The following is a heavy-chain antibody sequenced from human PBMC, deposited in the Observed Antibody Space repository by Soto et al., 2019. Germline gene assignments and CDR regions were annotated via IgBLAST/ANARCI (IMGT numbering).Heavy chain of an antibody. CDR2: ISSNGGRT. CDR3: AKYSELPYEAYLKQ. V-gene: IGHV3-23*01. CDR1: GFTFSVYA. D-gene: IGHD1-7*01. J-gene: IGHJ1*01. Sequence: VGSLRLSCAASGFTFSVYAMSWVRQAPGKGLEWVSAISSNGGRTFYADSLRGRFTISRDNSKSALYLQMNNLRAEDTAIYYCAKYSELPYEAYLKQWGQGTLVTVSS.